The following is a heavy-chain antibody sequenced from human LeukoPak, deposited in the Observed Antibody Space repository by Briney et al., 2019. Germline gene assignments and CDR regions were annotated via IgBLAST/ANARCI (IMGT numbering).Heavy chain of an antibody. V-gene: IGHV5-51*01. Sequence: GESLKISCKGSGYSFSSYWIVWVRQMPGKGLEWMGIIYPGDSDPRYSPSFQGQVTISADKSISTAYLQWSSLKASDSAMYYCVRHGLGSSWFGFDYWGQGTLVTVSS. CDR1: GYSFSSYW. CDR3: VRHGLGSSWFGFDY. D-gene: IGHD6-13*01. J-gene: IGHJ4*02. CDR2: IYPGDSDP.